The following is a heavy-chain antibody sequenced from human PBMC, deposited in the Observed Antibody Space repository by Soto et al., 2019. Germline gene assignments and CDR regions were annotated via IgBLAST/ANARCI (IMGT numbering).Heavy chain of an antibody. J-gene: IGHJ4*02. D-gene: IGHD3-22*01. CDR1: GYTFTHYY. CDR3: ARDNVYYYDSSGYPGGPGHYFDY. CDR2: INPRDSST. Sequence: QVQLVQSGAEVKKPGASVKVSCKASGYTFTHYYMHWVRQAPGQGLEWMGIINPRDSSTSYAQKFQGRVTLTRDTPPSTVYMELSSLTFEDTAVYYCARDNVYYYDSSGYPGGPGHYFDYWVQGTLVTVSS. V-gene: IGHV1-46*01.